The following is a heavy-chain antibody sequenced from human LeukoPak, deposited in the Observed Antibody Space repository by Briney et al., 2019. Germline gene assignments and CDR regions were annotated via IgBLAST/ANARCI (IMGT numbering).Heavy chain of an antibody. V-gene: IGHV3-30-3*02. CDR3: AKRNNGVRYFVHMDV. Sequence: PGGSLRLSCAASAFTFSTYAMHWVRQAPGKGLEWVAVISYDGSNKYYADSVKGRFTISRDNFKNTLYLQMNSLRADDTAVYYCAKRNNGVRYFVHMDVWGKGTTVTVSS. CDR2: ISYDGSNK. J-gene: IGHJ6*03. CDR1: AFTFSTYA. D-gene: IGHD3-9*01.